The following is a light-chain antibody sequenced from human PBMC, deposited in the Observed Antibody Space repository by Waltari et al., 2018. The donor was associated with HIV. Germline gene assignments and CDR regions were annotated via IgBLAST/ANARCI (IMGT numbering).Light chain of an antibody. CDR3: QQSYSTSRT. CDR1: QSISSY. Sequence: DIQMTQSPSSLSASVGDRVTITCRASQSISSYLNWYQQKPGKAPKLLIYAASSLQSGVPSRFSGSGSGTDFTLTISRLQPEDFATYYCQQSYSTSRTFGQWTKVEIK. J-gene: IGKJ1*01. CDR2: AAS. V-gene: IGKV1-39*01.